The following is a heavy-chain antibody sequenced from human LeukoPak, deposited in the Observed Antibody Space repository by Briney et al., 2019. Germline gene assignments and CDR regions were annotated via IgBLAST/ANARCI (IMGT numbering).Heavy chain of an antibody. D-gene: IGHD5-18*01. J-gene: IGHJ4*02. CDR1: GGTFSSYA. CDR3: ARGNPGIQLWSCDY. Sequence: ASVKVSCKASGGTFSSYAISWVRQAPGQGLEWMGGIIPIFGTANYAQKFQGRVTITADESTSTAYMELSSLRSEDTAVYYCARGNPGIQLWSCDYWGQGTLVTVSS. V-gene: IGHV1-69*13. CDR2: IIPIFGTA.